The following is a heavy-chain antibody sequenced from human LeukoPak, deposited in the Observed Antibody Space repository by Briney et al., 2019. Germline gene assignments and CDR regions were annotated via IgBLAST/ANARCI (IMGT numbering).Heavy chain of an antibody. J-gene: IGHJ4*02. CDR2: ISGDGGSL. V-gene: IGHV3-23*01. CDR1: GFTLSNYA. D-gene: IGHD3-22*01. CDR3: AKDKYYDRQMTIVH. Sequence: PGGSLRLSCVASGFTLSNYAMSWVRQTPGKGLEWVSTISGDGGSLYYADSVKGRFTISRDNSKNTLFLQMNTLRVEDTAVYYCAKDKYYDRQMTIVHWGQGTLVTVSS.